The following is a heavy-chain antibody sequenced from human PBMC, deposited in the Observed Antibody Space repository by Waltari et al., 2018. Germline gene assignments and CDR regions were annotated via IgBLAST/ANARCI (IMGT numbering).Heavy chain of an antibody. D-gene: IGHD2-2*01. CDR1: GGSFSGYY. CDR2: INHSGST. Sequence: QVQLQQWGAGLLKPSETLSLTCAVYGGSFSGYYWSWIRQPPGKGLEWIGEINHSGSTNYNPSLKSRVTISVDTSKNQFSLKLSSVTAADTAVYYCARHPPPAIYYMDVWGKVTTVTVSS. CDR3: ARHPPPAIYYMDV. V-gene: IGHV4-34*01. J-gene: IGHJ6*03.